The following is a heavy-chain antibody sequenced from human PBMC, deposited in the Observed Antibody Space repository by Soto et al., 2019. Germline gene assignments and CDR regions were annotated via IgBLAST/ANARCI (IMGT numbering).Heavy chain of an antibody. CDR3: AFRTYYYYGMDV. J-gene: IGHJ6*02. Sequence: SETLSLTCAVSGGSFSGYYWSWIRQPPGKGLEWIGGINHCGSTNYNPSLKSRVTISVDTSKNQFSLKLSSVTAADTAVYYCAFRTYYYYGMDVWGQGTTVIVSS. CDR2: INHCGST. CDR1: GGSFSGYY. V-gene: IGHV4-34*01.